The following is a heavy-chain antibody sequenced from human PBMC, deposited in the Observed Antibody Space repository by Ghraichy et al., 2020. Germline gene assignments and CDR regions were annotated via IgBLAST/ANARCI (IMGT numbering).Heavy chain of an antibody. J-gene: IGHJ4*02. CDR3: AKDMNLADLGVLEN. CDR1: GFTFGDYA. CDR2: INWAGAAT. D-gene: IGHD3-3*01. Sequence: GGSLRLSCAVSGFTFGDYAMHWVRQVPGKGLEWVSLINWAGAATYYADSVKGRFTVSRDNTKNSLYLNMKNLKSEDTALYYCAKDMNLADLGVLENWGQGTLVTVSS. V-gene: IGHV3-43*01.